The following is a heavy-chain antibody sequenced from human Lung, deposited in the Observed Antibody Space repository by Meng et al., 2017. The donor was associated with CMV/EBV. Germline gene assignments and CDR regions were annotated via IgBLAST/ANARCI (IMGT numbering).Heavy chain of an antibody. V-gene: IGHV1-69*05. J-gene: IGHJ6*04. Sequence: SXXVSXKASGGTFSSYAISWVRQAPGQGFEWRGGIIPIFGTANYAQKLQGRVTITTDESTSTAYMELSSLRSEDTAVYYCARGGGVASSFGMDVWGTGNPV. CDR3: ARGGGVASSFGMDV. CDR2: IIPIFGTA. CDR1: GGTFSSYA. D-gene: IGHD2-15*01.